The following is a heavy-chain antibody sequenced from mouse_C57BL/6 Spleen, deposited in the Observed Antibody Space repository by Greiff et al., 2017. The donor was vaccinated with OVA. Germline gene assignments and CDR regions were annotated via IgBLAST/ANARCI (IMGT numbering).Heavy chain of an antibody. CDR1: GYTFTDYY. D-gene: IGHD1-1*01. Sequence: EVQLQQSGPVLVKPGASVKMSCKASGYTFTDYYMNWVKQSHGKSLEWIGVINPYNGGTSYNQKFKGKATLTVDKSSSTAYMELNSLTSEDSAVYYCARSAFYGSSLGAMDYWGQGTSVTVSS. J-gene: IGHJ4*01. CDR3: ARSAFYGSSLGAMDY. V-gene: IGHV1-19*01. CDR2: INPYNGGT.